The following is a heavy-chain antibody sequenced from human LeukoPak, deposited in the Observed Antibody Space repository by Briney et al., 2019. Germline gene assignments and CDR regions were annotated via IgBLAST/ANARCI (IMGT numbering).Heavy chain of an antibody. CDR1: GFTFSSYS. D-gene: IGHD5-24*01. CDR2: ISSSSSYI. CDR3: ARGGVWLQFFDY. J-gene: IGHJ4*02. V-gene: IGHV3-21*01. Sequence: GGSLRLSCAASGFTFSSYSMNWVRQAPGKGLEWASSISSSSSYIYYADSVKGRFTISRDNAKNSLYLQMNSLRAEDTAVYYCARGGVWLQFFDYWGQGTLDTVSS.